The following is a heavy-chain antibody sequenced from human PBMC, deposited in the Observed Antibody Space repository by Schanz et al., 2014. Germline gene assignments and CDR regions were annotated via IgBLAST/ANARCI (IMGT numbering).Heavy chain of an antibody. CDR3: ARGGRDGIRASNYFDS. Sequence: DVQLVESGGGLVQPGGSLRLSCAASGFIVSDNYMHWVRQAPGKGLEWVSVIYSGGSTYYADSVKGRFSVSGDNSKNTLYFQLNSLRAEDTAVYYCARGGRDGIRASNYFDSWGQGTLATVSS. D-gene: IGHD3-10*01. V-gene: IGHV3-66*01. CDR1: GFIVSDNY. J-gene: IGHJ4*02. CDR2: IYSGGST.